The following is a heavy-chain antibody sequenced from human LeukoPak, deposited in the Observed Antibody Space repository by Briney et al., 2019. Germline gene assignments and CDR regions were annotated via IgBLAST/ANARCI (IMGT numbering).Heavy chain of an antibody. V-gene: IGHV3-48*04. CDR1: GFTFISYS. CDR2: ISSSGSTI. CDR3: ARGNYDSSGYYYLYYYYYMDV. Sequence: GGSLRLSCAASGFTFISYSMNWVRQAPGKGLEWISYISSSGSTIYYADSVKGRFTISRDNAKNSLYLQMNSLRAEDTAVYYCARGNYDSSGYYYLYYYYYMDVWGKGTTVTISS. D-gene: IGHD3-22*01. J-gene: IGHJ6*03.